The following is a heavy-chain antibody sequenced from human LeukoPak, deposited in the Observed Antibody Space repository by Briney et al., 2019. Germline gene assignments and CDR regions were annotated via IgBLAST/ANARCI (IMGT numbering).Heavy chain of an antibody. J-gene: IGHJ4*02. Sequence: GGPLRLSCAASGFTFSRYWMHWVRQAPGKGLVWVSRVNSDGSSTTYADSVKGRFTISRDDAKNTLYLQMNSLRAEDTAVYYCARGGSGYCSTGSCYPFDYWGQGALVTVSS. V-gene: IGHV3-74*01. D-gene: IGHD2-15*01. CDR2: VNSDGSST. CDR1: GFTFSRYW. CDR3: ARGGSGYCSTGSCYPFDY.